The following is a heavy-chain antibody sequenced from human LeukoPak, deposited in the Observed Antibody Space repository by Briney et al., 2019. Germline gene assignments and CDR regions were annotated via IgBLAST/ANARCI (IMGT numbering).Heavy chain of an antibody. CDR1: GGSFSSYY. V-gene: IGHV4-34*01. CDR2: INHSGGT. CDR3: ATERRYSSGRWDYYFDY. D-gene: IGHD6-19*01. J-gene: IGHJ4*02. Sequence: SETLSLTCAVYGGSFSSYYWSWIRQPPGKGLEWIGKINHSGGTNYNPSLKSRVTISVDTPKNQFSLKLSSVTAADTAVYYCATERRYSSGRWDYYFDYWGQGILVTVSS.